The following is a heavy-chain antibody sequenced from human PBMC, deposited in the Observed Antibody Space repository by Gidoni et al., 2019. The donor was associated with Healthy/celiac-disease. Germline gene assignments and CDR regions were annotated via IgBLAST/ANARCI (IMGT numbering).Heavy chain of an antibody. D-gene: IGHD3-16*01. J-gene: IGHJ6*03. CDR2: IYYSGST. CDR1: GGAISSGVFY. Sequence: HVQLQESCPGLVKPSQPLSLTCTVSGGAISSGVFYWSWIRQHPGKGLEWIGYIYYSGSTYSNPSLKSRVTISVDTSKNQFSLKLSSVTAADTAVYYCAREGDGRRSQYYYYYMDVWGKGTTVTVSS. V-gene: IGHV4-31*03. CDR3: AREGDGRRSQYYYYYMDV.